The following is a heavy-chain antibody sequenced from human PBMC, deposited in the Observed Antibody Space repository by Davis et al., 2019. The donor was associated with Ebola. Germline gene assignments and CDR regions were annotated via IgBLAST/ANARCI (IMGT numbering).Heavy chain of an antibody. CDR1: GGSISSSSYY. CDR2: IYYSGST. Sequence: MPSETLSLTCTVSGGSISSSSYYWGWIRQPPGKGLEWIGSIYYSGSTYYNPSLKSRVTISVDTSKNQFSLKLSSVTAADTAVYYCARRNRYCSGGSCRNWFDPWGQGTLVTVSS. J-gene: IGHJ5*02. CDR3: ARRNRYCSGGSCRNWFDP. V-gene: IGHV4-39*07. D-gene: IGHD2-15*01.